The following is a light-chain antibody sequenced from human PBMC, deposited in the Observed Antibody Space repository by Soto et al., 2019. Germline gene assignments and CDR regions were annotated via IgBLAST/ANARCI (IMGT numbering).Light chain of an antibody. Sequence: SYELTQPPSVSETPGKTATITCGGSNIGSKSVNWYQQKPGQAPVLIMFYDRVRPSGIPARFSGSNSGNTATLTISGVEVADEADYYCQVWDTTSDPEGVFGGGTKLTVL. J-gene: IGLJ3*02. V-gene: IGLV3-21*04. CDR3: QVWDTTSDPEGV. CDR1: NIGSKS. CDR2: YDR.